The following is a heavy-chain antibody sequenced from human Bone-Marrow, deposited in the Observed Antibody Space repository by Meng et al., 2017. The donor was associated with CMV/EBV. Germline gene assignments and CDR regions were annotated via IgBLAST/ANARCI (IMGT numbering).Heavy chain of an antibody. J-gene: IGHJ5*02. Sequence: FTFNNAWMSWVRQAQGKGLEWVGRIKSKTDGGTTDFAAAVKGRFTISRDDSKNTLYLQMNSLKIEDTAVYYCATDCSNTNCYFWRATWGQGTLVTVSS. V-gene: IGHV3-15*01. CDR3: ATDCSNTNCYFWRAT. CDR1: FTFNNAW. CDR2: IKSKTDGGTT. D-gene: IGHD2-2*01.